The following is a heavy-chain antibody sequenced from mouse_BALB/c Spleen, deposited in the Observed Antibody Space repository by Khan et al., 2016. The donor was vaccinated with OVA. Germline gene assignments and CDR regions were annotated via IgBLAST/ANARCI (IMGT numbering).Heavy chain of an antibody. CDR2: INPYNGGT. CDR3: ANENWQSYYFDY. V-gene: IGHV1S136*01. CDR1: GYTFTNYV. Sequence: VQLKQSGPELVKPGASVKMSCKASGYTFTNYVLHWVKQKSGQGLEWIGNINPYNGGTKYNEKFKGKATLASDKSSITAYMELSSLTSEDSAVYCCANENWQSYYFDYWGQGTTLTLSS. D-gene: IGHD4-1*01. J-gene: IGHJ2*01.